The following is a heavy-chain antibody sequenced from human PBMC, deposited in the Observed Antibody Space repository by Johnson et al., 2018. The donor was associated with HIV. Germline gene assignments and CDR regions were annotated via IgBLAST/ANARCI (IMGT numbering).Heavy chain of an antibody. J-gene: IGHJ3*02. CDR1: GFSFSDYY. CDR2: ISSSGSTI. CDR3: ARDLGNWDSPRSAFDI. V-gene: IGHV3-11*04. Sequence: VQLVESGGGLVKPGGSLRLSCAASGFSFSDYYMTWIRQAPGKGLECVSYISSSGSTIYYADSVKGRFTISRDNAKTSLYLQVNSLRAEDTAVYYCARDLGNWDSPRSAFDIWGQGTMVTVSS. D-gene: IGHD1/OR15-1a*01.